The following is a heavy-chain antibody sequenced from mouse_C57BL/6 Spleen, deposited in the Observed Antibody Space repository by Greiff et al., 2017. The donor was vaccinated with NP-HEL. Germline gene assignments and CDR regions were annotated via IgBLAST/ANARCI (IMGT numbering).Heavy chain of an antibody. V-gene: IGHV14-2*01. CDR2: IDPEDGET. D-gene: IGHD1-1*01. J-gene: IGHJ2*01. Sequence: VHVKQSGAELVKPGASVKLSCTASGFNINDYYMHWVKQRTEQGLEWIGRIDPEDGETKYAPKFQGKATITADTSSNTAYLQLSSLTSEDTAVYYCAEVYYGSSSVDYWGQGTTLTVSS. CDR3: AEVYYGSSSVDY. CDR1: GFNINDYY.